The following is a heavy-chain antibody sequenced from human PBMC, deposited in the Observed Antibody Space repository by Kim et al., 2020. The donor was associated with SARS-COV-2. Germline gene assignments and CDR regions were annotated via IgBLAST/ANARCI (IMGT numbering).Heavy chain of an antibody. CDR3: TRVYGSGSYDYYYYGMDV. CDR2: IRSKANSYAT. J-gene: IGHJ6*02. Sequence: GGSLRLSCAASGFTFSGSAMHWVRQASGKGLEWVGRIRSKANSYATAYAASVKGRFTISRDDSKNTAYLQMNSLKTEDTAVYYCTRVYGSGSYDYYYYGMDVWGQGTTVTVSS. CDR1: GFTFSGSA. D-gene: IGHD3-10*01. V-gene: IGHV3-73*01.